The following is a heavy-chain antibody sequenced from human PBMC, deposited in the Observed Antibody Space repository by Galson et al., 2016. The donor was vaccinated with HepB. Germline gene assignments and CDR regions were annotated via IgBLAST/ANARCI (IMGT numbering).Heavy chain of an antibody. CDR3: VGGGGYSLGAYFDY. V-gene: IGHV3-11*01. CDR1: GFPFSDYY. CDR2: IGSTGSTI. D-gene: IGHD5-18*01. Sequence: SLRLSCAASGFPFSDYYMSWIRPAPGKGLEWVSYIGSTGSTIYYADSVKGRFTISRDNAKNSLFLEMNSLGVADTAVDYCVGGGGYSLGAYFDYWGQGTLVTVSS. J-gene: IGHJ4*02.